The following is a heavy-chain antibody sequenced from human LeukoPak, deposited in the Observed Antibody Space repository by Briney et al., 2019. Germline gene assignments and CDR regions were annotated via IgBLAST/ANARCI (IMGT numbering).Heavy chain of an antibody. CDR2: MNPNSGNT. CDR3: ARVESSSWYGGNYYYYYYMDV. CDR1: GYTFTSYD. Sequence: EASVKVSCKASGYTFTSYDINWVRQATGQGLEWMGWMNPNSGNTGYAQKFQGRVTITRNTSISTAYMELSSLRSEDTAVYYCARVESSSWYGGNYYYYYYMDVWGKGTTVTVSS. V-gene: IGHV1-8*03. J-gene: IGHJ6*03. D-gene: IGHD6-13*01.